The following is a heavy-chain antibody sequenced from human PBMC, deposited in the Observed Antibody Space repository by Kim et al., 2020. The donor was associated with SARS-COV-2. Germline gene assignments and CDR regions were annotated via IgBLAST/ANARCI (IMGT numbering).Heavy chain of an antibody. CDR2: INPSGGST. Sequence: ASVKVSCKASGYTFTSYYMHWVRQAPGQGLEWMGIINPSGGSTSYAQKFQGRVTMTRDTSTSTVYMELSSLRSEDTAVYYCARVGAPVTMIVSSPLFFDYWGQGTLVTVSS. CDR3: ARVGAPVTMIVSSPLFFDY. J-gene: IGHJ4*02. CDR1: GYTFTSYY. D-gene: IGHD3-22*01. V-gene: IGHV1-46*01.